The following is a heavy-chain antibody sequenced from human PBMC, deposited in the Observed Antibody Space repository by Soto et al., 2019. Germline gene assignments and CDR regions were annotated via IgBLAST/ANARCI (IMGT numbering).Heavy chain of an antibody. CDR3: AIDPEAGYNFYYCMGV. CDR2: IYTSASI. D-gene: IGHD6-19*01. V-gene: IGHV4-4*07. J-gene: IGHJ6*02. Sequence: PSETLSLTCSVSGADISTYSWTWIRQPAGKGLEWIGRIYTSASINYNPSLKGRVTLSVDTSTKQGSLRLASVTAADTAIYYCAIDPEAGYNFYYCMGVWGQGTTVTAPS. CDR1: GADISTYS.